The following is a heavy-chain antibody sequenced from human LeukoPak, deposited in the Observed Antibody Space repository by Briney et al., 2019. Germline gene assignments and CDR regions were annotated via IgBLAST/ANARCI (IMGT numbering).Heavy chain of an antibody. D-gene: IGHD4-17*01. CDR1: GFTLSSYG. V-gene: IGHV3-30*02. CDR3: AKDFYGDYSGSCFDY. J-gene: IGHJ4*02. Sequence: PGGSLRLSCAAPGFTLSSYGTHWVRQVPGKGLEWVAFIRYDGSNKYYADSVKGRFTISRDNSKNTLYLQMNSLRAEDTAVYYCAKDFYGDYSGSCFDYWGQGTLVTVSS. CDR2: IRYDGSNK.